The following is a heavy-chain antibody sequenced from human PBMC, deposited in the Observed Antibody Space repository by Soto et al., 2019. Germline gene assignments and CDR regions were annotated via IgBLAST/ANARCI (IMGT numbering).Heavy chain of an antibody. D-gene: IGHD2-15*01. J-gene: IGHJ5*02. CDR1: GFTFSSYG. CDR3: AKGGPVVEVAATWFVP. CDR2: ISYDGSNK. Sequence: LRLSCAASGFTFSSYGMHWVRQAPGKGLEWVAVISYDGSNKYYADSVKGRFTISRDNSKNTLYLQMNSLRSEDTAVYYCAKGGPVVEVAATWFVPWGQGILVTSPQ. V-gene: IGHV3-30*18.